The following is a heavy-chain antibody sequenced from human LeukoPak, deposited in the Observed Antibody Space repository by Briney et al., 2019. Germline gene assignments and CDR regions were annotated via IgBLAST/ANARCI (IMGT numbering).Heavy chain of an antibody. D-gene: IGHD1-26*01. CDR3: ARSLHRNSGSYWGDAFDI. V-gene: IGHV3-30-3*01. CDR2: ISYDGSNK. CDR1: GFTFSSYA. J-gene: IGHJ3*02. Sequence: GGSLRLSCAASGFTFSSYAMHWVRQAPGKGLEWVAVISYDGSNKYYADSVKGRFTISRGNSKNTLYLQMNSLRAEDTAVYYCARSLHRNSGSYWGDAFDIWGQGTMVTVSS.